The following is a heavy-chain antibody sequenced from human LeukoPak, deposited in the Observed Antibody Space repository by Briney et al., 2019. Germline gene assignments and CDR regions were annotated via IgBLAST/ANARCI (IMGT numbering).Heavy chain of an antibody. CDR2: INTKTGNP. D-gene: IGHD6-13*01. V-gene: IGHV7-4-1*02. CDR3: ARTIGAGGKDYFDS. Sequence: ASVKVSCKASGYTFSTSNMNWIRQAPGHGLEWMGWINTKTGNPTYAQGFTGRLLFSLDTPVNTAYLQISTLNIDDTAMYFCARTIGAGGKDYFDSWGQGTLVIVSS. CDR1: GYTFSTSN. J-gene: IGHJ4*02.